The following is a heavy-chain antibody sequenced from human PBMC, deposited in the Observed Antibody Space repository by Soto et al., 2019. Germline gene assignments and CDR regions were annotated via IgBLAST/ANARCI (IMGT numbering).Heavy chain of an antibody. CDR3: AKGLGAYYYYGLDV. J-gene: IGHJ6*02. CDR2: ISWNSGSK. Sequence: VQLVESGGGLVQPGRSLRLSCAASGFTFDDYAMHWVRQAPGKGLEWVSGISWNSGSKDYADSVKGRFIISRDNAKKSLYVQMNSLRGEDTALYYCAKGLGAYYYYGLDVWGQGTTVTVSS. CDR1: GFTFDDYA. V-gene: IGHV3-9*01. D-gene: IGHD3-10*01.